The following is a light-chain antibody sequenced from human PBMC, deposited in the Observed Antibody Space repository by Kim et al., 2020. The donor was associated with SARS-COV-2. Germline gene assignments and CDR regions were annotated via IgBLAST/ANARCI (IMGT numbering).Light chain of an antibody. CDR1: QSVARH. V-gene: IGKV3-15*01. CDR3: QQYNNWPPWT. CDR2: GAS. Sequence: EIVMTQSPGTLSVSPGERVTLSCRASQSVARHVVWYQQKPGQPPRLLIYGASTRAADAPARFSGGGSGTDFTLTISSLQSEDFGVYYCQQYNNWPPWTFGQGTKVDIK. J-gene: IGKJ1*01.